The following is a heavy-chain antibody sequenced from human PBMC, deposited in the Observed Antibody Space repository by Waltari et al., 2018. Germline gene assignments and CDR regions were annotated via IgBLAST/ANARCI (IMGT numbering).Heavy chain of an antibody. V-gene: IGHV4-34*01. D-gene: IGHD5-18*01. CDR2: INHSGST. Sequence: QVQLVQSGAEVKKPGSSVKVSCKASGGTFSSYAFSWVRQTTGQGLEWVGEINHSGSTNYNPSLKSRVTISVDTSKNQFSLKLSSVTAADTAVYYCARRGPRGYKFGGVWFDPWGQGTLVTVSS. CDR3: ARRGPRGYKFGGVWFDP. J-gene: IGHJ5*02. CDR1: GGTFSSYA.